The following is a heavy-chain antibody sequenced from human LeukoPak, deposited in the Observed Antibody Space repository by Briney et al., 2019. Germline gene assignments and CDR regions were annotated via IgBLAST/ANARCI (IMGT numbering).Heavy chain of an antibody. CDR3: TGNYYGSGSYADFDY. V-gene: IGHV3-73*01. CDR2: IRSTANGYAT. Sequence: GGSLRLSCAASGFTFSGSAMHWVRQASGKGLEWVGRIRSTANGYATAYAASVKGRFTISRDDSKNTAYLQMDSLKTEDTAVYYCTGNYYGSGSYADFDYWGQGTLVTVSS. D-gene: IGHD3-10*01. J-gene: IGHJ4*02. CDR1: GFTFSGSA.